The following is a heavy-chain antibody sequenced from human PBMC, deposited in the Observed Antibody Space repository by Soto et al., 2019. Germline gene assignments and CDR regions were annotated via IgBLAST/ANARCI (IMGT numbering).Heavy chain of an antibody. Sequence: GGSLRLSCAASVLTFSSYAMSWVRQAPGKGLEWVSAISGSGGSTYYADSVKGRFTISRDNSKNTLYLQMNSLRAEDTAVYYCAKDSDPVSTSSGDVWGQGTTVTVSS. CDR3: AKDSDPVSTSSGDV. J-gene: IGHJ6*02. CDR1: VLTFSSYA. D-gene: IGHD6-25*01. V-gene: IGHV3-23*01. CDR2: ISGSGGST.